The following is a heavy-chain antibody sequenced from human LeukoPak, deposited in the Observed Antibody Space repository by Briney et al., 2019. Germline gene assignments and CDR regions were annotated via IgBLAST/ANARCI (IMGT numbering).Heavy chain of an antibody. CDR1: GYTFTNYA. CDR3: ARGGRRQWLVFDAFDI. Sequence: ASVKVSCKASGYTFTNYAMHWVRQAPGQRLEWMGWINAGNGNTKYSQKFQGRVTITRDTSASTAYMELSSLRSEDTAVYYCARGGRRQWLVFDAFDIWGQGTMVTVSS. V-gene: IGHV1-3*01. J-gene: IGHJ3*02. CDR2: INAGNGNT. D-gene: IGHD6-19*01.